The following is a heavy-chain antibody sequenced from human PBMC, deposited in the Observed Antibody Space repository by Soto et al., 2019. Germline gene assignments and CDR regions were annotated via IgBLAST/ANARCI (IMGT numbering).Heavy chain of an antibody. CDR1: GGSLSNYY. CDR3: ATSKIYLFKSGRSHPVPLGS. D-gene: IGHD3-3*01. V-gene: IGHV4-34*01. J-gene: IGHJ4*02. CDR2: IYHSGST. Sequence: SETLSLTCAVSGGSLSNYYWIWIRHPPGKGLEWIGDIYHSGSTNYNPSLKSRVNISVDTSNNQFYLKLSSLTASDTAVYYFATSKIYLFKSGRSHPVPLGSLGQGTLVTVSS.